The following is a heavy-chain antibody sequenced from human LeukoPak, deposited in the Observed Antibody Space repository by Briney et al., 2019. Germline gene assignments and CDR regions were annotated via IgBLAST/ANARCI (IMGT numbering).Heavy chain of an antibody. D-gene: IGHD3-10*01. Sequence: GRSLRLSCAASGFTFSSYAMHWVRQAPGKGLEWVAVISYDGSNKYYADSVKGRFTSSRDNSKNTLYLQMNSLRAEDTAVYYCARESVRRGMVRGVMGYWGQGTLVTVSS. J-gene: IGHJ4*02. CDR2: ISYDGSNK. V-gene: IGHV3-30*01. CDR3: ARESVRRGMVRGVMGY. CDR1: GFTFSSYA.